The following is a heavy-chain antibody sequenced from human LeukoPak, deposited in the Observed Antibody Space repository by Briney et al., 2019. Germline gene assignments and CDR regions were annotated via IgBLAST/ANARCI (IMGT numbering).Heavy chain of an antibody. CDR2: ITPIFGTA. CDR3: AREWGLESSGYYYAY. Sequence: GASVKVSCKASGGTFSRFTISWVRQAPGQGFEWMGGITPIFGTANFAQKIQGRVSITADGSTSTAFMELSSLRSEDTAVYYCAREWGLESSGYYYAYWGQGTLVTVSS. V-gene: IGHV1-69*13. CDR1: GGTFSRFT. J-gene: IGHJ4*02. D-gene: IGHD3-22*01.